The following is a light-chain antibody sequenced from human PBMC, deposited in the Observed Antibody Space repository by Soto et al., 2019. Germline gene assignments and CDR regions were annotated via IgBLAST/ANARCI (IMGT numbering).Light chain of an antibody. Sequence: DIQMTQSPSSLSASVGDRVTLTCRASQRLFSFLNWYQQAPGRAPKLLISTAYKLQSGVPSRFSGSESGTEFTLTISSLQPEDFAIYFCQQTYSAPFTFGPGTKVDVK. CDR3: QQTYSAPFT. CDR2: TAY. V-gene: IGKV1-39*01. CDR1: QRLFSF. J-gene: IGKJ3*01.